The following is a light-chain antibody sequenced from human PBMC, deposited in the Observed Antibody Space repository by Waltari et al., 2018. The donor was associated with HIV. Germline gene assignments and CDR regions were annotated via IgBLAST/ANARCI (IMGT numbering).Light chain of an antibody. CDR1: NIESKS. CDR3: QVWDRSSAQVI. V-gene: IGLV3-21*04. J-gene: IGLJ2*01. Sequence: SYELTQPHSVSVAPGQTAMITCGGNNIESKSVQGYQQKPGQAPGLVIYFDLDRPSGIPERFSGSVSGNTATLTISRVDAGDEADYYCQVWDRSSAQVIFGGGTKLAVL. CDR2: FDL.